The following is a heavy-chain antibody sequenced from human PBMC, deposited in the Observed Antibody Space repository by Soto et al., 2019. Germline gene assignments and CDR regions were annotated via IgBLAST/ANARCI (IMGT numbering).Heavy chain of an antibody. CDR3: TTGITMIVVVATTDAFDI. V-gene: IGHV3-15*07. CDR1: GFTFSNAW. D-gene: IGHD3-22*01. J-gene: IGHJ3*02. Sequence: GGSLRLSCAASGFTFSNAWMNWVRQAPGKGLEWVGRIKSKTDGGTTDYAAPVKGRFTISRDDSKNTLYLQMNSLKTEDTAVYYCTTGITMIVVVATTDAFDIWAQRTMVTVSS. CDR2: IKSKTDGGTT.